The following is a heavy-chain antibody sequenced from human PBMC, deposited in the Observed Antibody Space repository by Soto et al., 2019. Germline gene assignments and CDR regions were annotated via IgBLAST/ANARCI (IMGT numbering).Heavy chain of an antibody. CDR3: AKHEGYCSSTACSNFDY. D-gene: IGHD2-2*01. CDR2: IYPGDSDT. Sequence: GESLKISCKGFGFTFTSYWIAWVRQMPGKGLEWMGIIYPGDSDTSYSPSFQGQVTISADKSINTAYLQWSSLKASDTAMYYCAKHEGYCSSTACSNFDYWGQGTLVTVSS. CDR1: GFTFTSYW. V-gene: IGHV5-51*01. J-gene: IGHJ4*02.